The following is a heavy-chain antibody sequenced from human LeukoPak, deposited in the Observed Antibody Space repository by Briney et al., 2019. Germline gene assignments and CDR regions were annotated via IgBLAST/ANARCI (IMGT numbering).Heavy chain of an antibody. J-gene: IGHJ3*02. D-gene: IGHD2-15*01. V-gene: IGHV1-58*01. CDR1: GFTSIIAA. CDR2: IVVGSGNT. Sequence: SVKVSCKVSGFTSIIAAVQWVPQARGQRLEWIGWIVVGSGNTNYAQKFQERVTITRDMSTSTAYMELSSLRSEDTAVYYCAAVVPAKWTCDLGAFDIWGQGTMVTVSS. CDR3: AAVVPAKWTCDLGAFDI.